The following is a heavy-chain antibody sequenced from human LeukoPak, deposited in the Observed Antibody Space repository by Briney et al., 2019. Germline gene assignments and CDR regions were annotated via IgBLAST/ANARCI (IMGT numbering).Heavy chain of an antibody. V-gene: IGHV4-59*08. CDR1: GGSISNYY. CDR3: ASDLIAAGGSTLGS. J-gene: IGHJ5*02. D-gene: IGHD6-13*01. Sequence: SETLSLTCTVSGGSISNYYWSWIRQPPGKGLEWIGYIYYSGSTNYNPSLKSRVTISVDTSKNQFSLKLSSVTAADTAVYFCASDLIAAGGSTLGSWGQGTLVTVSS. CDR2: IYYSGST.